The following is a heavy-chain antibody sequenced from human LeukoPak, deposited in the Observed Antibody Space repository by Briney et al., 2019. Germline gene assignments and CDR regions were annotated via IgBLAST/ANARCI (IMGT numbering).Heavy chain of an antibody. CDR1: GFTFSSYG. CDR3: AREVVESGYDLDAFDI. V-gene: IGHV3-33*01. CDR2: IWYDGSNK. Sequence: PGGSLRLSCAASGFTFSSYGMHWVRQAPGKGLEGVAVIWYDGSNKYYADSVKGRFTISRDNSKNKLYLQMNSLRAEDTAVYYCAREVVESGYDLDAFDIWGQGTMVTVSS. J-gene: IGHJ3*02. D-gene: IGHD5-12*01.